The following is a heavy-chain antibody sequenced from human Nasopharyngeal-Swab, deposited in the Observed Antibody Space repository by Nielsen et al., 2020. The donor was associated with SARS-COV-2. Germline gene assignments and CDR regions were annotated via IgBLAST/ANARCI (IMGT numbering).Heavy chain of an antibody. J-gene: IGHJ6*02. CDR3: VRSGPHYGMDV. V-gene: IGHV4-59*01. Sequence: WIRQPPGKGLEWIGYIYYSGSTNYNPSLKSRVTISVDTSKNQFSLKLSSVTAADTAVYYCVRSGPHYGMDVWGQGTTVTVSS. CDR2: IYYSGST.